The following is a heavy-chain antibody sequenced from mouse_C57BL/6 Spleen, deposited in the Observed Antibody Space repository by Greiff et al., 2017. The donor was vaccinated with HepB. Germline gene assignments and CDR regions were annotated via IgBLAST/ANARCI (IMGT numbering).Heavy chain of an antibody. D-gene: IGHD1-1*01. CDR3: VSPYYGEGYFDV. J-gene: IGHJ1*03. V-gene: IGHV10-1*01. Sequence: VQLVESGGGLVQPKGSLKLSCAASGFSFNTYAMNWVRQAPGKGLEWVARIRSKSNNYATYYADSVKDRFTISRDDSESMLYLQMNNLKTEDTAMYYCVSPYYGEGYFDVWGTGTTVTVSS. CDR1: GFSFNTYA. CDR2: IRSKSNNYAT.